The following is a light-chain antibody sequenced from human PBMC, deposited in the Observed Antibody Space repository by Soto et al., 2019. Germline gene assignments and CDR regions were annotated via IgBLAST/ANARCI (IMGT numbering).Light chain of an antibody. J-gene: IGKJ1*01. Sequence: EIVLTQSTGTLSLSPGERATLSCRASQSVSSSYLAWYQQKPGQAPRLLIYGASSRATGIPHRFSGSGSGTDFTLIISRLEPEDFAVFYCQQYGSSPWTFGQGTKVEIK. CDR1: QSVSSSY. V-gene: IGKV3-20*01. CDR2: GAS. CDR3: QQYGSSPWT.